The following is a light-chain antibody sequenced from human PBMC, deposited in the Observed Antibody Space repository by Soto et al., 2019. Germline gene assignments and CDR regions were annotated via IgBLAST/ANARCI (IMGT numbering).Light chain of an antibody. Sequence: EIVLTQSPATLSSSPGETATLSCRASQYVGTRLAWYQHKPDQAPRLLIYYTYNRATGIPARFSGRGSGTDFPQAIGSIAAADFAISYCQQRYSWPRTFGKGTQVELK. CDR3: QQRYSWPRT. J-gene: IGKJ1*01. CDR1: QYVGTR. V-gene: IGKV3-11*01. CDR2: YTY.